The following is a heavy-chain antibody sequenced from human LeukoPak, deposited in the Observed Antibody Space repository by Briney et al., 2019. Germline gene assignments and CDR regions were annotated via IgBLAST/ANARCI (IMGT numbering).Heavy chain of an antibody. CDR1: GITLSNYA. D-gene: IGHD3-9*01. Sequence: GGSLGLSSVVSGITLSNYAMSWVRQAPGKGLEWVSAISGSGGSTYYADSVKGRFTISRDNSKNTLYLQMNSLRAEDTAVYYCANPGEDILTGYYPNAFDIWGQGTMVTVSS. V-gene: IGHV3-23*01. J-gene: IGHJ3*02. CDR2: ISGSGGST. CDR3: ANPGEDILTGYYPNAFDI.